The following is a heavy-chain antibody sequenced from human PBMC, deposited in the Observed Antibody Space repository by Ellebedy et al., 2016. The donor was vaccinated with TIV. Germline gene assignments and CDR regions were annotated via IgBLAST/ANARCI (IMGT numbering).Heavy chain of an antibody. CDR1: GFIFSEYY. Sequence: GESLKISCTASGFIFSEYYMTWVRQAPGKGMQWLSYISTTGSYTNYAGSVKGRFTISRDNTKDSLYLQMDSLRVEDTAAYYCAASNSWGQGILVTVSS. CDR3: AASNS. D-gene: IGHD2/OR15-2a*01. CDR2: ISTTGSYT. V-gene: IGHV3-11*06. J-gene: IGHJ5*02.